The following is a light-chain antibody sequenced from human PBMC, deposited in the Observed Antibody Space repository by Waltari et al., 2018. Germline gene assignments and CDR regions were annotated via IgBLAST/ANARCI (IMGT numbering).Light chain of an antibody. J-gene: IGLJ2*01. V-gene: IGLV2-14*03. CDR3: SSYTSSSTVV. CDR1: SSDVGGSNY. CDR2: DVS. Sequence: QSALTQPASVSGSPGPSITIPCPGPSSDVGGSNYVSWYQPHPGQAPKLMIYDVSNRPSGVSNRFSGSKSGNTASLTISGLQAEDEADYYCSSYTSSSTVVFGGGTKLTVL.